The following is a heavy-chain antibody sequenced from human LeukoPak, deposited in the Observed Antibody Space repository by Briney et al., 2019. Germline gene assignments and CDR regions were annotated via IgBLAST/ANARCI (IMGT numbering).Heavy chain of an antibody. D-gene: IGHD3-3*01. V-gene: IGHV1-18*01. Sequence: GASVKVSCKASGYTFTSYGIRWVRQAPGQGLEWMGWISAYNGNTNYAQKLQGRVTMTTDTSTSTAYMELRSLRSDDTAVYYCARSPKDFWSGYYAGGAFDIWGQGTMVTVSS. CDR3: ARSPKDFWSGYYAGGAFDI. CDR2: ISAYNGNT. CDR1: GYTFTSYG. J-gene: IGHJ3*02.